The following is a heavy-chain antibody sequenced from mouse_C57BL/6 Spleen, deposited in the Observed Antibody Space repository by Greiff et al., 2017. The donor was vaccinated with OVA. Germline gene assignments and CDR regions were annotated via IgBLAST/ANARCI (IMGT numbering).Heavy chain of an antibody. Sequence: QVQLQQPGAELVKPGASVKMSCKASGYTFTSYWITWVKQRPGQGLEWIGDIYPGSGSTNYNEKFKSKATLTVDTSSSTAYMQLSSLTSEDSAVYYCARVAYYSNYLDYWGQGTTLTVSS. CDR1: GYTFTSYW. V-gene: IGHV1-55*01. J-gene: IGHJ2*01. CDR2: IYPGSGST. CDR3: ARVAYYSNYLDY. D-gene: IGHD2-5*01.